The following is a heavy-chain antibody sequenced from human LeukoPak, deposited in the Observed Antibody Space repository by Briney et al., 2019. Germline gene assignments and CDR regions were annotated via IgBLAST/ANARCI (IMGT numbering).Heavy chain of an antibody. D-gene: IGHD4-17*01. Sequence: SETLSLTCAVYGGSFSGYYWSWIRQPPGKGLEWIGEINHSGGTNYNPSLKSRVTISVDTSKNQFSLKLSSVTAADTAVYYCARVHGDYLNFDYWGQGTLVTVSS. CDR1: GGSFSGYY. CDR3: ARVHGDYLNFDY. J-gene: IGHJ4*02. V-gene: IGHV4-34*01. CDR2: INHSGGT.